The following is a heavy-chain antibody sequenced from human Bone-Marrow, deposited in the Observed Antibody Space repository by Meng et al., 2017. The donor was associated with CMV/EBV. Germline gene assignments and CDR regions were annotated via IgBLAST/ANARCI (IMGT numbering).Heavy chain of an antibody. Sequence: SVKVSCKASGGTLSSDGISWVRQAPGQGLEWMGGIIPIFGTTNYQQKFRGRISISTDEPMTTVYMELSSLISEDTAVYYCAREANRPTYSRSWPSDGMDVWGQGTTVTVSS. J-gene: IGHJ6*02. D-gene: IGHD6-13*01. CDR1: GGTLSSDG. CDR3: AREANRPTYSRSWPSDGMDV. V-gene: IGHV1-69*05. CDR2: IIPIFGTT.